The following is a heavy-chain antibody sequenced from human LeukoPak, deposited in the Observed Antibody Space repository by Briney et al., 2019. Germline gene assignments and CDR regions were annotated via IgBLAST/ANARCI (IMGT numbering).Heavy chain of an antibody. CDR3: ARDQAPYCSGGSGYYDGPGYYFDY. J-gene: IGHJ4*02. D-gene: IGHD2-15*01. V-gene: IGHV4-4*07. CDR2: IYTSGST. CDR1: GGSISSYY. Sequence: PSETLSLTCTVSGGSISSYYWSWIRQPAGKGLEWIGRIYTSGSTNYNPSLKSRVTMSVDTSKNQFSLKLSSVTAADTAVYYCARDQAPYCSGGSGYYDGPGYYFDYWGQGTLVTVSS.